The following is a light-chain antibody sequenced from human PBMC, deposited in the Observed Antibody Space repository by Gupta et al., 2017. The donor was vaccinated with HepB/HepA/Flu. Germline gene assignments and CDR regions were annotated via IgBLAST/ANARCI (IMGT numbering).Light chain of an antibody. J-gene: IGLJ2*01. Sequence: QSVVTQPPSASGPPGPRVTISCSGSNSNIGHNAVNWYQHVPGSAPKLLIYDTNHRPSGVPDRFSGSKSGTSASLAISGLQSEDEADYYCATWDDSLNGAVFGGGTKLTGL. CDR2: DTN. V-gene: IGLV1-44*01. CDR3: ATWDDSLNGAV. CDR1: NSNIGHNA.